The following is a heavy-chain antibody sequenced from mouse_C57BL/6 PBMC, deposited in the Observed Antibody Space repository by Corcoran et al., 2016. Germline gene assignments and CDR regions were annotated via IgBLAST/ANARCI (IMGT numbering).Heavy chain of an antibody. CDR1: GFSLSSYGMG. Sequence: QVPVKESGLGILQSSQTLSLPCSCSGFSLSSYGMGLNWIRQPSEKGLEWLAHIYWDDDKRYNPSLKSRLTNSKDTSRNQVFFKITSVDTAETATYYVARMRDYGSSLYYFDYWGQGTTLTVSS. V-gene: IGHV8-12*01. CDR3: ARMRDYGSSLYYFDY. CDR2: IYWDDDK. J-gene: IGHJ2*01. D-gene: IGHD1-1*01.